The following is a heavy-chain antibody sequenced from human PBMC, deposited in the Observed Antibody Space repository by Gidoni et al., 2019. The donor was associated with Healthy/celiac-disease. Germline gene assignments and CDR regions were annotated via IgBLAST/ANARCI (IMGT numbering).Heavy chain of an antibody. J-gene: IGHJ4*02. V-gene: IGHV3-33*01. D-gene: IGHD5-12*01. CDR2: IWYDGSNK. CDR3: ARVREMATFDY. CDR1: GFTFSSYG. Sequence: QVQLVESGGGVVQPGRSLRLSCAASGFTFSSYGMHWVRQAPGKGLEWVAVIWYDGSNKYYADSVKGRFTISRDNSKNTLYLQMNSLRAEDTAVYYCARVREMATFDYWGQGTLVTVSS.